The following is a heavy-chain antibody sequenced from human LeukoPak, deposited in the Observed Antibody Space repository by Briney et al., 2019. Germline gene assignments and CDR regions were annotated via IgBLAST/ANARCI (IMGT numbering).Heavy chain of an antibody. CDR3: ARPGVRGQAYMDV. CDR2: INHSGST. Sequence: PSETLSLTCAVYGGSFSGYYWSWIHQPPGKGLEWIGEINHSGSTNYNPSLKSRVTISVDTSKNQFSLKLSSVTAADTAVYYCARPGVRGQAYMDVWGKGTTVTISS. D-gene: IGHD3-10*01. V-gene: IGHV4-34*01. J-gene: IGHJ6*03. CDR1: GGSFSGYY.